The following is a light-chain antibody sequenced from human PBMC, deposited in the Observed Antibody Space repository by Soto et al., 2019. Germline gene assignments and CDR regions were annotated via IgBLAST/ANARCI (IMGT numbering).Light chain of an antibody. Sequence: DIVMTQSPLSLPVTPGEPASISCRSSQSLLHSNGYNYLDWYLQKPGQSPQLLIYLGSNRASGVPDRFSGSGSGTDFTLKISRVEAEDVGVYYCMQALQTRTAFGQGTKLVIK. CDR3: MQALQTRTA. CDR1: QSLLHSNGYNY. V-gene: IGKV2-28*01. CDR2: LGS. J-gene: IGKJ2*01.